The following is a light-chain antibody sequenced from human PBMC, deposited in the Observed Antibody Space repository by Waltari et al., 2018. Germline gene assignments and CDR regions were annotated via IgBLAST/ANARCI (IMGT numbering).Light chain of an antibody. Sequence: QSALTQPASVSGSPGQSITISCTGTSSDVGNYKLFSWYQQHPGKAPKLMSYAVSKRPSGVSDRFSGSKSGDMASLTISGLQPEDEAEYFCSSYAGSSKGVFGGGTKVTVL. CDR3: SSYAGSSKGV. CDR1: SSDVGNYKL. J-gene: IGLJ2*01. V-gene: IGLV2-23*02. CDR2: AVS.